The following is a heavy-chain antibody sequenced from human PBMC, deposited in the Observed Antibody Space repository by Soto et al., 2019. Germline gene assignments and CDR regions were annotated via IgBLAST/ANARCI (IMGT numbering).Heavy chain of an antibody. D-gene: IGHD3-9*01. Sequence: LGESLKISCKGSGYNFSNYWIGWVRLMPGKGLEWMGIIYPGDSKTKYRPSFQGQVTISADKSISTAYLQWSSLKASDTAIYYCARYMYYDILTGHMAWGQGTLVTVSS. CDR1: GYNFSNYW. V-gene: IGHV5-51*01. CDR3: ARYMYYDILTGHMA. J-gene: IGHJ5*02. CDR2: IYPGDSKT.